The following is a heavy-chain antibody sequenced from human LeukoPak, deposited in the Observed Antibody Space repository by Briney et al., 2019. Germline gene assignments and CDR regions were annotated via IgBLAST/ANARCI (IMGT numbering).Heavy chain of an antibody. J-gene: IGHJ4*02. CDR3: ATETGWLFDY. CDR2: LRPNGNTI. Sequence: MSWIRQAPGKGVEWVAYLRPNGNTIHYADSVEGRFTISRDNAKNSLFLQVNSLTAEDTAMYYCATETGWLFDYWGQGTLVTVSS. V-gene: IGHV3-11*04. D-gene: IGHD3-9*01.